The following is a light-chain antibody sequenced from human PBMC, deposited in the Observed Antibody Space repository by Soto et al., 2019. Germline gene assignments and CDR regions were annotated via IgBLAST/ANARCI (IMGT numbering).Light chain of an antibody. CDR1: QSISSW. CDR2: DAS. CDR3: QQYSSYWT. Sequence: IQMAQSPATLSASVGDRVSIHCRASQSISSWLAWYQQKPGKTPKFLICDASNLESGVPSRFSGSGSGTEFTLTISSLQPDDFATSYCQQYSSYWTFGKGTKVDIK. V-gene: IGKV1-5*01. J-gene: IGKJ1*01.